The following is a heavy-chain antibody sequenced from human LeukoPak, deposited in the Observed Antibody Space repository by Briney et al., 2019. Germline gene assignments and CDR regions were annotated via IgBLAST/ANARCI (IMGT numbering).Heavy chain of an antibody. CDR3: ARGGPFPSSSSSREYYLDY. CDR1: GYDFINYG. J-gene: IGHJ4*02. V-gene: IGHV1-18*01. Sequence: GASVRVSCKASGYDFINYGISCVRQAPGQGLECGGWRSIYNGNTDYKLQGRVTMTTDTSTNTAYMEVRSLRSDDTAVYYCARGGPFPSSSSSREYYLDYWGQGTLVTVSS. CDR2: RSIYNGNT. D-gene: IGHD6-6*01.